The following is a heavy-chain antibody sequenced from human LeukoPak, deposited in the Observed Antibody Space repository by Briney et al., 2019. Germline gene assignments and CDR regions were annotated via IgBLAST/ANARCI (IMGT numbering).Heavy chain of an antibody. V-gene: IGHV1-69*05. Sequence: SVKVSCKASGGTFSSYAISWVRQAPGQGLEWMGGIIPIFGTANYAQKFQGRVTITTDESTSTAYMELSSLRSEDTAVYYCARGTDYSHAFDIWSQGTMVTVSS. CDR3: ARGTDYSHAFDI. D-gene: IGHD5-12*01. CDR2: IIPIFGTA. CDR1: GGTFSSYA. J-gene: IGHJ3*02.